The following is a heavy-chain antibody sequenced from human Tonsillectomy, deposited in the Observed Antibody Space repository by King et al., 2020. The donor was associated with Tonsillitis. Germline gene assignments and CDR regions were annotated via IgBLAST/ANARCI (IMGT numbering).Heavy chain of an antibody. D-gene: IGHD3-22*01. CDR3: AKDLLDYDSSGYFDY. J-gene: IGHJ4*02. CDR2: ISYDGGDK. CDR1: EFTFSTYA. V-gene: IGHV3-30*18. Sequence: VQLVESGGGVVLPGRSLRLSCAASEFTFSTYAMHWVRQAPGKGLEWVAVISYDGGDKYYADPVKGRFTISRDNSRNKLYLQMSSLSAEDTAVYYCAKDLLDYDSSGYFDYWGQGTLVAVSS.